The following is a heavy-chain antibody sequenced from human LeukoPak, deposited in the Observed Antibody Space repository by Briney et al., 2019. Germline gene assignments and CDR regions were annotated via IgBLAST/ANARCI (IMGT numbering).Heavy chain of an antibody. CDR2: IYTSGST. D-gene: IGHD1-26*01. CDR3: ARDGTSGGLNWLDP. J-gene: IGHJ5*02. Sequence: PSETLSLTCTVSGGSISSYYWSWIRQPAGKGLEWIGRIYTSGSTNYNPSLKSRVTMSVDTSKNQFSLRLSSVNAADTAVYFCARDGTSGGLNWLDPWGQGTLVTVSS. CDR1: GGSISSYY. V-gene: IGHV4-4*07.